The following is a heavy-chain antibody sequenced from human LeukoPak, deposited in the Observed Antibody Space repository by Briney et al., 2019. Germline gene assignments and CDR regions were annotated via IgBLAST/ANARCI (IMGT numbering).Heavy chain of an antibody. CDR1: GGSISSNNW. CDR3: ARDSATTLGSYYYGLDV. D-gene: IGHD5-12*01. CDR2: IYHSGNT. Sequence: SGTLSLTCSVSGGSISSNNWWTWVRQPPGKGLEWIGEIYHSGNTNYNPSLKSRVTISVDKSNNHFSLKMNSVTAADTAVYYCARDSATTLGSYYYGLDVWGQGTTVTVSS. V-gene: IGHV4-4*02. J-gene: IGHJ6*02.